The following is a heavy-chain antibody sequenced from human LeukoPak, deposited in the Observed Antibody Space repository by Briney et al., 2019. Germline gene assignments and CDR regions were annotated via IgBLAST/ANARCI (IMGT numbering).Heavy chain of an antibody. J-gene: IGHJ5*02. CDR2: IYYSGST. CDR3: ARDGVVSYYGSGSYTS. CDR1: GGSISSSGYY. V-gene: IGHV4-39*07. D-gene: IGHD3-10*01. Sequence: SETLSLTCTVSGGSISSSGYYWGWIRQPPGKGLEWIGSIYYSGSTYYNPSLKSRVTISVDTSKNQFSLKLSSVTAADTAVYYCARDGVVSYYGSGSYTSWGQGTLVTVSS.